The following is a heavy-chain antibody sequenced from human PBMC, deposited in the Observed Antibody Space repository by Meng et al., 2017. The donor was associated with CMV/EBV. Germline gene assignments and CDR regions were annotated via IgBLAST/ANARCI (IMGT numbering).Heavy chain of an antibody. Sequence: GGSLRLSCAASGFTFDDHGMSWVRQAPGKGLEWVSGINWNGGSTGYADSVKGRFTISRDNAKNSLYLQMNSLRAEDTALYYCARTDCSSTSCPKYYFDYWGQGTLVTVSS. CDR3: ARTDCSSTSCPKYYFDY. V-gene: IGHV3-20*04. D-gene: IGHD2-2*01. J-gene: IGHJ4*02. CDR2: INWNGGST. CDR1: GFTFDDHG.